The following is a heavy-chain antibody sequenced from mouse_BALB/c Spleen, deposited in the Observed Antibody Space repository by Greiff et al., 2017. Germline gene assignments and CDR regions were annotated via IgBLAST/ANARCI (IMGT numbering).Heavy chain of an antibody. CDR2: INPSNGGT. CDR1: GYTFTSYY. Sequence: QVQLQQSGAELVKPGASVKLSCKASGYTFTSYYMYWVKQRPGQGLEWIGEINPSNGGTNFNEKFKSKATLTVDKSSSTAYMQLSSLTSEDSAVYYCTRGGITTGYAMDYWGQGTSVTVSS. CDR3: TRGGITTGYAMDY. V-gene: IGHV1S81*02. J-gene: IGHJ4*01. D-gene: IGHD2-4*01.